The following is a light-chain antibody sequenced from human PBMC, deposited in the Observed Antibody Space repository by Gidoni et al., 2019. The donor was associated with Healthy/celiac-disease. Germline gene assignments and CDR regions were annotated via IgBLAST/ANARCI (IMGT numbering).Light chain of an antibody. CDR3: QQSYSTPLT. CDR2: AAS. J-gene: IGKJ4*01. CDR1: QSISSY. Sequence: DIQMTQSPSSLSASVGDRVTITCRASQSISSYLYWYQQKPGKAPKLLIYAASSLQSGVPSRFSGSGSGTDFTLTISSLQPEDFATYYCQQSYSTPLTFGGGTQVEIK. V-gene: IGKV1-39*01.